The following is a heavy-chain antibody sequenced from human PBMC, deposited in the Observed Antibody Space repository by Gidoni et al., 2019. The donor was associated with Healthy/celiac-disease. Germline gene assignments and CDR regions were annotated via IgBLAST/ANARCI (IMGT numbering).Heavy chain of an antibody. CDR3: AILHYGMDV. CDR1: GFTFSSYA. Sequence: EVQLLESGGGLVQPGGSLRLSCAAPGFTFSSYAMSWVRHAPGKGLEWVAAISGSGGSTYYADSVKGRFTISRDNSKNTLYLQMNSLRAEDTAVYYCAILHYGMDVWGQGTTVTVSS. CDR2: ISGSGGST. J-gene: IGHJ6*02. V-gene: IGHV3-23*01.